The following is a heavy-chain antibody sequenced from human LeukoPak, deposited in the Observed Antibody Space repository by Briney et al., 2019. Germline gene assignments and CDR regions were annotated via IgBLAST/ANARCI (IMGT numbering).Heavy chain of an antibody. CDR3: ARHEGYTNTWFDP. CDR1: GYSFTNYW. J-gene: IGHJ5*02. V-gene: IGHV5-51*01. CDR2: IYPGDSDT. Sequence: PGESLKISCKGSGYSFTNYWIAWVRQMPGKGLEWMGIIYPGDSDTRYSPSFQGQVTISADKSITTAYLQWSSLKASDTAIYYCARHEGYTNTWFDPWGQGTLVTVS. D-gene: IGHD5-18*01.